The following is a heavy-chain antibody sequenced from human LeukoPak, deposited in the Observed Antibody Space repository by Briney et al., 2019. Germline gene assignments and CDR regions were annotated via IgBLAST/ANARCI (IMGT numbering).Heavy chain of an antibody. J-gene: IGHJ4*02. CDR3: ARGRDITGYSDY. CDR1: GYTLSSYY. V-gene: IGHV1-46*01. D-gene: IGHD3-22*01. CDR2: INPSGGST. Sequence: ASVRVSCKASGYTLSSYYMHRVRQATGQGLEWMGVINPSGGSTSYAQKFQGRIIMTRDTSTSTVYMELSSLRSEDTAVYYCARGRDITGYSDYWGQGTLVTVSS.